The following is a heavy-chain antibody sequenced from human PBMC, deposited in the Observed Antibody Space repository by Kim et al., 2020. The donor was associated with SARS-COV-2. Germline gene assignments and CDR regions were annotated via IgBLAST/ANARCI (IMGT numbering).Heavy chain of an antibody. CDR1: GFTFSSYA. J-gene: IGHJ6*02. V-gene: IGHV3-23*01. D-gene: IGHD6-13*01. CDR2: ISGSGGST. CDR3: AKSAIGYSSHIYYYYYYGMDV. Sequence: GGSLRLSCAASGFTFSSYAMSWVRQAPGKGLEWVSAISGSGGSTYYADSVKGRFTISRDNSKNTLYLQMNSLRAEDTAVYYCAKSAIGYSSHIYYYYYYGMDVWGQGTTVTVSS.